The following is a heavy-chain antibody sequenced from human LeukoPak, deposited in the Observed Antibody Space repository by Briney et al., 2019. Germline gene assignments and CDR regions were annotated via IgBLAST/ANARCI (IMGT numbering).Heavy chain of an antibody. CDR3: AKWGPVPRIAAAGTGGDYYYYMDV. CDR2: INSDGSST. D-gene: IGHD6-13*01. V-gene: IGHV3-74*01. CDR1: GFTFSNYW. J-gene: IGHJ6*03. Sequence: GGSLRLSCVASGFTFSNYWMHWVRQAPGKGLVWASYINSDGSSTSYADSVKGRFTISRDNAKNTLYLQMNSLRAEDTAVYYCAKWGPVPRIAAAGTGGDYYYYMDVWGKGTTVTVSS.